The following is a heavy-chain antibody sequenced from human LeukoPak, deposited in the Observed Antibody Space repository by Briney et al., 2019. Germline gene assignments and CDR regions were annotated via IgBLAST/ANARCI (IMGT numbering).Heavy chain of an antibody. CDR3: ARARRYAPFDY. J-gene: IGHJ4*02. V-gene: IGHV4-61*02. CDR1: GGSISSGSYY. D-gene: IGHD2-2*01. CDR2: FYTSGGT. Sequence: PSQTLSLTCTVSGGSISSGSYYWSWIRQPAGKGLEWIGRFYTSGGTNHNPSLKSRVTISVGTSKNQFSLKLSSVTAADTAVYYCARARRYAPFDYWGQGTLVTVSS.